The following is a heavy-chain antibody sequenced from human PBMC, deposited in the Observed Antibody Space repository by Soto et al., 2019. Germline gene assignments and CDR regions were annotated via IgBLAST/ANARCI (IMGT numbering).Heavy chain of an antibody. CDR1: GFTFSSYA. CDR3: AKEHHYSSSGSEFDY. D-gene: IGHD6-13*01. CDR2: ISGSGVST. V-gene: IGHV3-23*01. J-gene: IGHJ4*02. Sequence: EVQLLESGGGLVQPGGSLRLSCAASGFTFSSYAMSWVRQAPGKGLEWVSAISGSGVSTYYADSVKGRFTISRDNSKNTLYLQMNSLRAEDTAVYDCAKEHHYSSSGSEFDYWGQGTLVTVSS.